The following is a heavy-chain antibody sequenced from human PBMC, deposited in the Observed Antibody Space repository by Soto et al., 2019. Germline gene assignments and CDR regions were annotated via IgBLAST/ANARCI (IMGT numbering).Heavy chain of an antibody. Sequence: SQTLSLTCAISGDSVSSNSAAWNWIRQSPSRGLEWLGRTYYRSKWYNDYAVSVKSRITINPDTSKNQFSLQLNSVTPEDTAVYYCARKGDFWSGSDDAFDIWGQGTMVTVSS. J-gene: IGHJ3*02. CDR1: GDSVSSNSAA. CDR2: TYYRSKWYN. CDR3: ARKGDFWSGSDDAFDI. D-gene: IGHD3-3*01. V-gene: IGHV6-1*01.